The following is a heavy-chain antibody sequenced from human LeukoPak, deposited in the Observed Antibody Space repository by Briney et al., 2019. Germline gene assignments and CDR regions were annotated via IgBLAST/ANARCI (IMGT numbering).Heavy chain of an antibody. CDR3: AKERDYYITTNYDY. V-gene: IGHV3-30*18. Sequence: PGGSLRLSCGASGFIFSNYGMHWVRQAPGKGLEWVAVISYEGKSQYYADSVKGRFTISRDNSRNTLYLQMNSLRPEDTALYYCAKERDYYITTNYDYWGHGTLVTVSS. D-gene: IGHD3-9*01. CDR2: ISYEGKSQ. J-gene: IGHJ4*01. CDR1: GFIFSNYG.